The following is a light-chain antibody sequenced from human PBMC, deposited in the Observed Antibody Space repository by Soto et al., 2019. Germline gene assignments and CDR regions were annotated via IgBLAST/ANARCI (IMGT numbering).Light chain of an antibody. CDR2: DAS. V-gene: IGKV1-5*01. CDR3: QQYNSYSCT. CDR1: QSISSW. Sequence: DIQMTQSPSTLSASVGDRVTITCRASQSISSWLAWYQQKPGKAPKLLIYDASSFESGVPSRFSGSGSGTEFTLHISSLQPDDFETYYCQQYNSYSCTFGQGTKVEIK. J-gene: IGKJ1*01.